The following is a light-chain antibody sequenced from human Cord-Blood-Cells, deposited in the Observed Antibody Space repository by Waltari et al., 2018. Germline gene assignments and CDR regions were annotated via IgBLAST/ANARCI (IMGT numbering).Light chain of an antibody. CDR3: CSYAGSSTFYV. Sequence: QSALTQPASVSGSPGQATTISCTGTSSDVGGYNVVPWYQQHPGKAPKLMIYEGSKRPSGVSNRFSGSKSGNTASLTISGLQAEDEADYYCCSYAGSSTFYVFGTGTKVTVL. V-gene: IGLV2-23*01. J-gene: IGLJ1*01. CDR2: EGS. CDR1: SSDVGGYNV.